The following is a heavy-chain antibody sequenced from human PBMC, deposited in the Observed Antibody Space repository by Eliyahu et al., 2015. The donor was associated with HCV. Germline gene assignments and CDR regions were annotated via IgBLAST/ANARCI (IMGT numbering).Heavy chain of an antibody. CDR2: INPNSGGT. V-gene: IGHV1-2*02. Sequence: QVQLVQSGAEVKKPGASVKVSCKASGYTFTGYYMPWVRQAPGQGLEWMGWINPNSGGTNYAQKFQGRVTMTRDTSISTAYMELSRLRSDDTAVYYCARGAPLSVSSGWYYYYYYGMDVWGQGTTVTVSS. J-gene: IGHJ6*02. D-gene: IGHD6-19*01. CDR1: GYTFTGYY. CDR3: ARGAPLSVSSGWYYYYYYGMDV.